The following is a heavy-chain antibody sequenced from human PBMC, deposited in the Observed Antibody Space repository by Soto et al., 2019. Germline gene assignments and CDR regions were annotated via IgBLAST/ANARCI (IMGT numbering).Heavy chain of an antibody. CDR1: GFTFDDYA. J-gene: IGHJ6*01. CDR3: AKYISGRGSFYYYYGMDV. Sequence: SLRLSCAASGFTFDDYAMHWVRQAPGKGLAWVSGFSWNSGSIGYADSVKARFTISRDNAKSSLYLQMNSLRAEDTAFYYCAKYISGRGSFYYYYGMDVWGQGTTVTVSS. V-gene: IGHV3-9*01. CDR2: FSWNSGSI. D-gene: IGHD1-26*01.